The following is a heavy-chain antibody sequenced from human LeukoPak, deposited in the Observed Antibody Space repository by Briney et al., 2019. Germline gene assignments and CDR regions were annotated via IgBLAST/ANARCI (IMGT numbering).Heavy chain of an antibody. CDR1: GFTFSSYA. CDR3: AKAAVWGSYRNNYFDY. D-gene: IGHD3-16*02. J-gene: IGHJ4*02. Sequence: GGSLRLSCAASGFTFSSYAMSWVRQAPGKGLEWVSAISGSDGSTYYADSVKGRFTISRDNSKNTLYLQMNSLRAEDTAVYYCAKAAVWGSYRNNYFDYWGQGTLVTVSS. V-gene: IGHV3-23*01. CDR2: ISGSDGST.